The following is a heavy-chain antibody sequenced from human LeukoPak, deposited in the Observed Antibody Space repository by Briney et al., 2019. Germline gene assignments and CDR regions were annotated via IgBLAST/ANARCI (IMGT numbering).Heavy chain of an antibody. V-gene: IGHV4-4*02. D-gene: IGHD5-24*01. Sequence: SETLSLTCTVSGGSISSSNWWSWVRQPPGKGLEWIGEIYHSGDTNYNPSLKSRVTLSLDKSKNQFSLKLTSVTAADTAVYYCAREEMPGKFDYWGQGTLVTVSS. J-gene: IGHJ4*02. CDR1: GGSISSSNW. CDR3: AREEMPGKFDY. CDR2: IYHSGDT.